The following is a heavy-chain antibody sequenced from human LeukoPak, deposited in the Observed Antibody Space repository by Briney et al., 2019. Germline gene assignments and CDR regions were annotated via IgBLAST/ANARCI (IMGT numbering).Heavy chain of an antibody. V-gene: IGHV3-53*01. D-gene: IGHD3-22*01. CDR2: IYGGDAT. CDR3: ARGGSSGYNYNAFDI. Sequence: GGSLRLSCATSGFTVSSNYMSWVRQAPGKGLECISNIYGGDATYYADSVKGRFTISRDNAKNSLYLQMNSLRAEDTAVYYCARGGSSGYNYNAFDIWGQGTMVTVSS. J-gene: IGHJ3*02. CDR1: GFTVSSNY.